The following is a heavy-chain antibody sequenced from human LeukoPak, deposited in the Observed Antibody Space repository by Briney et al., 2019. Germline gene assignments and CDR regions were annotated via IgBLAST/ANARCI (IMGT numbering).Heavy chain of an antibody. J-gene: IGHJ4*02. CDR3: ARGFYRVRHDQSTYYFVH. Sequence: GGSLRLSCAASGFTFSSYAMHWVRQAPGKGLEWVAVISYDGSNKYYADSVEGRFTISRDNSKNTVFLQMNSLRAEDTAVYYCARGFYRVRHDQSTYYFVHWGQGTLVTVSS. CDR2: ISYDGSNK. V-gene: IGHV3-30-3*01. D-gene: IGHD3-16*02. CDR1: GFTFSSYA.